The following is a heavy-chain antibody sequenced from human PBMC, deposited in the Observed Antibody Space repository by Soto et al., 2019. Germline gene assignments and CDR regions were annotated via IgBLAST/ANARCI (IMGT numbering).Heavy chain of an antibody. D-gene: IGHD1-1*01. CDR3: AKQQGPGTPYYYAMDV. V-gene: IGHV3-23*01. CDR1: GFTFSSYA. CDR2: IRSSGDRT. J-gene: IGHJ6*02. Sequence: QPGGSLRLACAASGFTFSSYAMSWVRQAPGKGLEWVSVIRSSGDRTYYADSVKGRFTISRDNSKNTLYMQMNSLRAEDTAVYYCAKQQGPGTPYYYAMDVWGQGTTVTVSS.